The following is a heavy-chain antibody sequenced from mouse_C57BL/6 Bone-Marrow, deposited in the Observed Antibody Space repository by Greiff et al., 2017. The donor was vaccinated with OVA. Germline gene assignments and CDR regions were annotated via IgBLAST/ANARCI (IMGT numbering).Heavy chain of an antibody. CDR1: GYPFTDYY. CDR2: INPYNGGT. Sequence: EIQLQQSGPVLVKPGASVKLSCKASGYPFTDYYMNWVKQSHGKSLEWIGVINPYNGGTSYNQKFKGKATLTVDKSASTAYMELNSLTSEDSAVYYCARDLYYYGSSSVWGTGTTVTVSS. D-gene: IGHD1-1*01. CDR3: ARDLYYYGSSSV. V-gene: IGHV1-19*01. J-gene: IGHJ1*03.